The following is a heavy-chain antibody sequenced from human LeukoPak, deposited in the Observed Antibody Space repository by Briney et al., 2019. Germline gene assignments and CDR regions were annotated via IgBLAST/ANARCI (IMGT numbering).Heavy chain of an antibody. J-gene: IGHJ4*02. CDR2: IGSSSTST. D-gene: IGHD3-22*01. CDR3: AREDYYDSSGYFGY. Sequence: GGSLRLSCAASGFIFNDYYMTWIRQAPGKGLEWVSYIGSSSTSTNYADAVRGRFTVSRDNAKKSLYLQMNSLRAEDTAVYYCAREDYYDSSGYFGYWGQGTLVTVSS. CDR1: GFIFNDYY. V-gene: IGHV3-11*05.